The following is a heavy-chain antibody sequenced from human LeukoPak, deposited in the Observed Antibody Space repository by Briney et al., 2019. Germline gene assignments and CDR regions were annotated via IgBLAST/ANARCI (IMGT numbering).Heavy chain of an antibody. J-gene: IGHJ5*02. V-gene: IGHV3-30*02. CDR2: IRYDESLK. CDR3: AKDQGVVGSYDA. Sequence: PAGSLRLSCEAPGFTFSRFGMNWVRQAPGKGLEWVAFIRYDESLKCDLGSVKGRFATSRDNSKNTVYLQINSLRVEDTAVYYCAKDQGVVGSYDAWGQGTLVTVSS. D-gene: IGHD3-10*01. CDR1: GFTFSRFG.